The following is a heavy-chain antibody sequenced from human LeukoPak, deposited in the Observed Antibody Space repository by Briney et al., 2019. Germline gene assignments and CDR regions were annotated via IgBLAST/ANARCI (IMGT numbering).Heavy chain of an antibody. V-gene: IGHV3-74*01. CDR2: ICPDGPVT. J-gene: IGHJ4*02. CDR3: VRDFRSADY. CDR1: GFTFSIYC. Sequence: GPLRLSCAASGFTFSIYCMHWVRQAPGKGPMWVSRICPDGPVTNYADSVKARFSISRDNARNTVYLQMNSLRAEDTAIYYCVRDFRSADYWGQGTLVTVSS.